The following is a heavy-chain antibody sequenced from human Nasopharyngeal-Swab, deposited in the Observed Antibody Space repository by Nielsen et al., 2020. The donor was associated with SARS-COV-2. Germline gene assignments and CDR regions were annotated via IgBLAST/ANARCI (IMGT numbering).Heavy chain of an antibody. J-gene: IGHJ6*02. CDR3: ARDSRQRWELLHYYYYYGMDV. CDR2: INAGNGNT. V-gene: IGHV1-3*01. D-gene: IGHD1-26*01. CDR1: GYTFTSYA. Sequence: ASVKVSCKASGYTFTSYAMHWVRQAPGQRLEWMGWINAGNGNTKYSQKFQGRVTITRDTSASTAYMELSSLKSEDTAVYYCARDSRQRWELLHYYYYYGMDVWGQGTTVTVSS.